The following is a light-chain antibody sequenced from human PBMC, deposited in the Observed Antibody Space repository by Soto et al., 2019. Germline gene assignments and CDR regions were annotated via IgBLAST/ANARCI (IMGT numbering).Light chain of an antibody. J-gene: IGKJ4*01. CDR1: QGIAPY. Sequence: DVQMTQSPSSLSAFVGDRVTITCRASQGIAPYLAWFQQKPGKVPKLLIYATSTLQSGVPSRFSGSGSGPYFSLTINRLQPEDVGTYYCQRYSSASLSFGGGTKVEIK. CDR3: QRYSSASLS. CDR2: ATS. V-gene: IGKV1-27*01.